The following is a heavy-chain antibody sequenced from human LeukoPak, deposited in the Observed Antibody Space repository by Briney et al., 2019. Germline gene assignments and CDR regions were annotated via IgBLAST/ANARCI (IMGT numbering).Heavy chain of an antibody. CDR3: ARGLAGGYDFDY. CDR2: IHHGGNT. CDR1: GGSFRGYY. D-gene: IGHD3-22*01. Sequence: PSETLSLTCAAYGGSFRGYYWTWIRQPPGKGLEWIGEIHHGGNTNQNSSLKTRGTISIDPSKNQFSLKLTSVTAADTAVYYCARGLAGGYDFDYWGQGTLVTVSS. J-gene: IGHJ4*02. V-gene: IGHV4-34*01.